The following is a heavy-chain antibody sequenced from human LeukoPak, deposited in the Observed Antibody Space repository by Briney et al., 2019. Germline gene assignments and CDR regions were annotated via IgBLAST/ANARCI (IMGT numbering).Heavy chain of an antibody. J-gene: IGHJ5*02. V-gene: IGHV1-18*01. CDR1: GYTFTSYG. CDR3: ARGETWSPVPNWFDP. Sequence: GASVKVSYKASGYTFTSYGISWVRQAPGQGLEWMGWISAYNGDTNYAQKLQGRVTMTTDTSTSTAYMDLRSVRSDDTAVYYCARGETWSPVPNWFDPWGQGTLVTVSS. CDR2: ISAYNGDT. D-gene: IGHD2-2*01.